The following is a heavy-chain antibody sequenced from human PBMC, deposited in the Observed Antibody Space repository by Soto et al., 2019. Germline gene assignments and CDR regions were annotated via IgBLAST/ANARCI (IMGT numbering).Heavy chain of an antibody. Sequence: SVKVSCKASGGTFSSYTISWVRQAPGQGLEWMGRIIPILGIANYAQKFQGRVTITADKSTSTAYMELSSLRSEDTAVYYCATEQSGWSGGYYYYYMDVWGKGTTVTVSS. D-gene: IGHD6-19*01. CDR2: IIPILGIA. CDR3: ATEQSGWSGGYYYYYMDV. V-gene: IGHV1-69*02. J-gene: IGHJ6*03. CDR1: GGTFSSYT.